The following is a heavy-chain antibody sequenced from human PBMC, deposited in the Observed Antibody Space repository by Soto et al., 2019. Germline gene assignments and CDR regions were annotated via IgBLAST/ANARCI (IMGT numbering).Heavy chain of an antibody. CDR3: ATEMSGYTSSCINY. CDR1: GFIFSSYA. CDR2: ISGTDGGT. D-gene: IGHD6-13*01. V-gene: IGHV3-23*01. Sequence: EVQVLESGGGLVQPGGSLRLSCAASGFIFSSYAMSWVRQAPGKGLEWVSVISGTDGGTYYGDSVKGRFTISRDNSKNTLYLQMNSLRAEDTAVYYCATEMSGYTSSCINYWGQGTLVTVSS. J-gene: IGHJ4*02.